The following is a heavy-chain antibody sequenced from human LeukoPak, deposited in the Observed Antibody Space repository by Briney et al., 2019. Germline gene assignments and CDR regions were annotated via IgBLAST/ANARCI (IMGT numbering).Heavy chain of an antibody. CDR1: GGSFSGYY. Sequence: PSETLSLTCAVYGGSFSGYYWSWIRQPPGKGLEWIGEINHSGSTNYNPSLKSRVTISADTSKNQFSLKLSSVTAADTAVYYCARRGSSGQGWFDPWGQGTLVTVSS. V-gene: IGHV4-34*01. J-gene: IGHJ5*02. CDR2: INHSGST. CDR3: ARRGSSGQGWFDP. D-gene: IGHD6-6*01.